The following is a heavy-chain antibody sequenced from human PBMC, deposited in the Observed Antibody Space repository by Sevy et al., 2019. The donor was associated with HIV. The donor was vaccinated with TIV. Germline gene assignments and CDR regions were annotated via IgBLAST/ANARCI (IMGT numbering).Heavy chain of an antibody. Sequence: GGSLRLSCAASGFTFSSYGMHWVRQAPGKGLEWVAVIWYDGSNKYYEDSVKGRFTISRDNSKNTLYLQMNSLRAEDTDTYYCAREAGDGEDENDASDIWGQGTMVTVSS. CDR1: GFTFSSYG. V-gene: IGHV3-33*01. CDR2: IWYDGSNK. J-gene: IGHJ3*02. CDR3: AREAGDGEDENDASDI.